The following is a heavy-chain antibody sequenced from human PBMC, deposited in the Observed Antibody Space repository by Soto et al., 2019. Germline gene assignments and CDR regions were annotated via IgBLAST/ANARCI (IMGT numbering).Heavy chain of an antibody. CDR1: GNSISTGADY. D-gene: IGHD3-10*01. J-gene: IGHJ4*02. CDR2: IFYSGNT. V-gene: IGHV4-31*03. CDR3: AREGRSAAPQAGFDL. Sequence: SETLSLTCTVSGNSISTGADYWSWLLQHPVKGLEWIGHIFYSGNTHYSPSLESRVTISVDTSKNQFSIKLTSVTVADTAVYYCAREGRSAAPQAGFDLWGQGTLVTVSS.